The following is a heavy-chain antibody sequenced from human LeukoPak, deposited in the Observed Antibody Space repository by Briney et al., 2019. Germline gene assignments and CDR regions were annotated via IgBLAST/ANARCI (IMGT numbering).Heavy chain of an antibody. CDR1: GFTFGDYY. J-gene: IGHJ4*02. CDR3: ARDTSYGGNSFSDY. D-gene: IGHD4-23*01. Sequence: PGGSLRLSCAASGFTFGDYYVSWIRQASGKGLVWVSYISSSGSTIYYADSVKGRFTISRDNAKNSLYLQMNSPRAEDTAVYYCARDTSYGGNSFSDYWGQGTLVTVSS. V-gene: IGHV3-11*01. CDR2: ISSSGSTI.